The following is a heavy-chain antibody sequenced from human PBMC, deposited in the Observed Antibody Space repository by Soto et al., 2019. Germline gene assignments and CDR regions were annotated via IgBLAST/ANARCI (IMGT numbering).Heavy chain of an antibody. CDR2: IFHDGTA. CDR3: ERLVYDTRLDYLYFDF. J-gene: IGHJ4*02. Sequence: SSETLSLTCTVSGVSISSGNWWTWVRQSPRKGLEYIGEIFHDGTANYFPSFERRVAMSVDKSKNQFSLKLTSVTAADAAIYYCERLVYDTRLDYLYFDFWGQGAQVTVSS. D-gene: IGHD3-16*01. V-gene: IGHV4-4*02. CDR1: GVSISSGNW.